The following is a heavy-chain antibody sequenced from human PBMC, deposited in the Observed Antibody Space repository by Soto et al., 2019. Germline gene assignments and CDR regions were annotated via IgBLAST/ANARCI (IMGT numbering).Heavy chain of an antibody. CDR2: ISGSGGST. Sequence: HPGGSLRLSCAASGFTFSSYAMSWVRQAPGKGLEWVSAISGSGGSTYYADSVKGRFTISRDNSKNTLYLQMNSLRAEDTAVYYCAKVVSSSSFDYYYYGMDVWGQGTTVTVSS. J-gene: IGHJ6*02. V-gene: IGHV3-23*01. CDR3: AKVVSSSSFDYYYYGMDV. CDR1: GFTFSSYA. D-gene: IGHD6-6*01.